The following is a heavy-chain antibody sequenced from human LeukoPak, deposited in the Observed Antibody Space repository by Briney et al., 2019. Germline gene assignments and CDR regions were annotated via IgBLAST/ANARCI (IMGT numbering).Heavy chain of an antibody. J-gene: IGHJ4*02. D-gene: IGHD5-12*01. V-gene: IGHV1-69*04. Sequence: SVKVSCKASGGIFSSYTISWVRQAPGQGLEWMGRIIPLLGIANYAQKFQGRVTIIADKSTSTAYMELSSLRSEDTAVYYCARDDADSAYADGDYWGQGTLVTVPS. CDR3: ARDDADSAYADGDY. CDR1: GGIFSSYT. CDR2: IIPLLGIA.